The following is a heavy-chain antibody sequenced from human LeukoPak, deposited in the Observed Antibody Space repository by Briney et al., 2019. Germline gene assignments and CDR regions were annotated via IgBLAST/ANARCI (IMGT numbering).Heavy chain of an antibody. Sequence: PGGSLRLSCAASGFTFSSYWMHWVRQAAGKGLVWVSRINTDGSATTYAASVKGRFTISRDNAKNTLYLQMNSLRADDTAVYYCARGLASGSSGSWGQGTLVTVSS. V-gene: IGHV3-74*01. CDR3: ARGLASGSSGS. CDR2: INTDGSAT. J-gene: IGHJ4*02. D-gene: IGHD1-26*01. CDR1: GFTFSSYW.